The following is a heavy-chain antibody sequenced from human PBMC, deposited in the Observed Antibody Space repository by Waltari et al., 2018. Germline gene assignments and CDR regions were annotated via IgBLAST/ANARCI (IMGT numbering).Heavy chain of an antibody. CDR1: GGSISSYY. Sequence: QVQLQESGPGLVKPSETLSLTCTVSGGSISSYYWSWIRQPPGKVLEWIGYIYYSGSTNYNPSLKSRVTISVDTSKNQFSLKLSSVTAADTAVYYCARTQLSSYFDYWGQGTLVTVSS. CDR3: ARTQLSSYFDY. J-gene: IGHJ4*02. V-gene: IGHV4-59*01. CDR2: IYYSGST. D-gene: IGHD5-18*01.